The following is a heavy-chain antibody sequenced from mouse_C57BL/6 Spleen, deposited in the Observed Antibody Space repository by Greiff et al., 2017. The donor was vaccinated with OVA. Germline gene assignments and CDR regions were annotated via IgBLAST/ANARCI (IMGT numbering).Heavy chain of an antibody. CDR3: AREGWDGAWFAY. CDR1: GYTFTSYW. D-gene: IGHD4-1*01. V-gene: IGHV1-64*01. J-gene: IGHJ3*01. CDR2: IHPNSGST. Sequence: QVQLQQPGAELVKPGASVKLSCKASGYTFTSYWMHWVKQRPGQGLEWIGMIHPNSGSTKYNEKFKSKATLTVDKSSSTAYMQLSSLTSEDSAVDYCAREGWDGAWFAYWGQGTLVTVSA.